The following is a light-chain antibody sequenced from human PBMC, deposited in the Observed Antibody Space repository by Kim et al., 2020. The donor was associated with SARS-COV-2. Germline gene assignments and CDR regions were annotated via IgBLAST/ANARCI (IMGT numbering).Light chain of an antibody. CDR1: ETISSDY. CDR2: GAS. CDR3: QQYDPSFPYT. J-gene: IGKJ2*01. V-gene: IGKV3-20*01. Sequence: EIVLTQSPGTLSLSPGERATLSCRTIETISSDYVAWYRHKPGQAPRLLIYGASTRATGIPERFSGSGSGTDFTLTISRLEPEDFAVYYCQQYDPSFPYTFGQGTKLEIK.